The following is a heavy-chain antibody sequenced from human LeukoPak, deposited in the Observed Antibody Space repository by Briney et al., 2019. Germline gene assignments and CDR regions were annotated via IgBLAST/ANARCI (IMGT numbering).Heavy chain of an antibody. J-gene: IGHJ4*02. D-gene: IGHD6-13*01. CDR2: IKQDGSEK. V-gene: IGHV3-7*01. CDR3: AREGITAAADY. CDR1: GFTFSSFW. Sequence: GGSLRLSCAASGFTFSSFWTSWVRQAPGKGLEWVANIKQDGSEKYYVDSVKGRFTISRDNAKNSLYLQLNSLRAEDTAVYYCAREGITAAADYWGQGTLVTVSS.